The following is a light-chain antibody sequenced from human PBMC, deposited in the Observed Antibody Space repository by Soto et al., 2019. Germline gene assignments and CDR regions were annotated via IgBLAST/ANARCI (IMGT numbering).Light chain of an antibody. Sequence: IXMTXSPATLSVSPGEGVTLSCRASQSVRSHLAWYQQKPGQPPGLLIYGASTRATGIPARFSGSGFGTEFTLTISSLQSEDFAVYYCQQYKNWPLFGQGTRLEIK. CDR1: QSVRSH. V-gene: IGKV3-15*01. CDR3: QQYKNWPL. J-gene: IGKJ5*01. CDR2: GAS.